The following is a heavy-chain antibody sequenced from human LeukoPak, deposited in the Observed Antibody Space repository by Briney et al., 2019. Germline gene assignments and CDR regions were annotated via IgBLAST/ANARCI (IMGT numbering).Heavy chain of an antibody. CDR3: ARVALGSWYFDL. CDR1: GYTFTGYY. J-gene: IGHJ2*01. D-gene: IGHD2-15*01. Sequence: GASVKVSCKASGYTFTGYYIHWVRQAPGQGLEWMGWINPNSGGTNYAQKFQGRVTLTTDTSTRTAYMDLRSLRSDDTAVYHCARVALGSWYFDLWGRGTLVTVSS. V-gene: IGHV1-2*02. CDR2: INPNSGGT.